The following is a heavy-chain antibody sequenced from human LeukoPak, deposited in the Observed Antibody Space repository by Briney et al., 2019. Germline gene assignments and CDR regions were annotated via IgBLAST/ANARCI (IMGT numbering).Heavy chain of an antibody. Sequence: GESLKISCKGSGYSFTSYWISWVRQMPGKGLEWMGIIYPGDSDTRYSPSFQGQVTISADKSISTAYLQWSSLKASDTAMYYCARVTYYDILTGYCDYMDVWGKGTTVTVSS. CDR1: GYSFTSYW. J-gene: IGHJ6*03. V-gene: IGHV5-51*01. D-gene: IGHD3-9*01. CDR3: ARVTYYDILTGYCDYMDV. CDR2: IYPGDSDT.